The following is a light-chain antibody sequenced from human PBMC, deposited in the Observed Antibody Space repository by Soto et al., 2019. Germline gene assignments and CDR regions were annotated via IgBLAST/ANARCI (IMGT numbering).Light chain of an antibody. J-gene: IGKJ3*01. CDR3: QQYYSTPPT. Sequence: DIVMTQSPYALAVSLGERATINCKSSQSVLYSSNNKNYLAWYQQKPGQPPKLLIYWASTRESGVPDRFSGSGPGTDFTLTISSLQAEDVAVYYCQQYYSTPPTFGPGTKVDIK. CDR2: WAS. CDR1: QSVLYSSNNKNY. V-gene: IGKV4-1*01.